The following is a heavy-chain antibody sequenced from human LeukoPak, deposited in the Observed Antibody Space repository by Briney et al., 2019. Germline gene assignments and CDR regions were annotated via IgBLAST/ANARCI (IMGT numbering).Heavy chain of an antibody. CDR2: ISGSGGST. D-gene: IGHD2-2*01. V-gene: IGHV3-23*01. CDR1: GFTFSSYE. J-gene: IGHJ3*02. Sequence: LTGGSLRLSCAASGFTFSSYEMNWVRQAPGKGLEWVSAISGSGGSTNYADSVKGRFTISRDNSKNTLYLQMNSLRAEDTAEYYCAKTPAASVVPAAIEGFVFDIWGQGTTVTVSS. CDR3: AKTPAASVVPAAIEGFVFDI.